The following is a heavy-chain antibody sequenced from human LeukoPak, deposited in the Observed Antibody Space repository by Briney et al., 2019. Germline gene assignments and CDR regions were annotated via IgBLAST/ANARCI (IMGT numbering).Heavy chain of an antibody. J-gene: IGHJ4*02. CDR2: ISWNSGSI. CDR3: AKNVRSVGWEGPFDY. CDR1: GFTFDDYA. D-gene: IGHD1-26*01. Sequence: GGSLRLSCAASGFTFDDYAMHWVRQAPGKGLEWVSGISWNSGSIGYADSVKGRFTISRDNAKNSLYLQMNSLRAEDTALYYCAKNVRSVGWEGPFDYWGQGTLVTVSS. V-gene: IGHV3-9*01.